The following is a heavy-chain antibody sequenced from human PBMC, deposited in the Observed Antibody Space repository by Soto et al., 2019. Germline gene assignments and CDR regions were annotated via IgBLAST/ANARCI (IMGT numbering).Heavy chain of an antibody. V-gene: IGHV1-69*02. J-gene: IGHJ6*02. D-gene: IGHD2-2*01. CDR3: ARSCSSTSCSEGSYYYYGMDV. CDR2: IIPILGIA. Sequence: GASVKVSCKASGGTFSSYTISWVRQAPGQGLEWMGRIIPILGIANYAQKFQGRVTITADKSTSTAYMELSSLRSEDTAVYYCARSCSSTSCSEGSYYYYGMDVWGQGTTVTVSS. CDR1: GGTFSSYT.